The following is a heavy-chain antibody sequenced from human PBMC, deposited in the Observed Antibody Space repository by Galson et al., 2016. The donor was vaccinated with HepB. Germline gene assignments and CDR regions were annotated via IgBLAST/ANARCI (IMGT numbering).Heavy chain of an antibody. CDR1: GFTFSTYA. V-gene: IGHV3-23*01. CDR2: ISGSGGTT. Sequence: SLRLSCAASGFTFSTYAMSWVRQAPGRGLEWVSVISGSGGTTFYADSVKGRFTISRDNSKNTLYLQMNSLRAEDTAVYSCAKSSTGIGILLWIGDFWGQGTTVTVSS. CDR3: AKSSTGIGILLWIGDF. D-gene: IGHD3-10*01. J-gene: IGHJ6*02.